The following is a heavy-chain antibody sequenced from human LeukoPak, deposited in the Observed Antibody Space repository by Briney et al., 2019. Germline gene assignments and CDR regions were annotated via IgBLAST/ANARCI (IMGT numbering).Heavy chain of an antibody. V-gene: IGHV3-21*01. CDR1: GFTFSSYS. CDR2: ISSSSSYI. D-gene: IGHD1-26*01. CDR3: ARAVGAAVHDY. Sequence: GGSLRLSCAASGFTFSSYSMTWVRQAPGKGLEWVSSISSSSSYIYYADSVKGRFTISRDNAKNSLYLQMNSLRAEDTAVYYCARAVGAAVHDYWGQGTLVTVSS. J-gene: IGHJ4*02.